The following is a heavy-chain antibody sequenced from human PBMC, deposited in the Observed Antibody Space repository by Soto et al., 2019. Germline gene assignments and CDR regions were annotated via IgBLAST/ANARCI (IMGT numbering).Heavy chain of an antibody. J-gene: IGHJ3*02. CDR1: GYPVTAYY. CDR2: INPATGAA. V-gene: IGHV1-2*02. Sequence: QLHLVQSGAVVKKPGASVTVSCSASGYPVTAYYMHWVRQAPGRGLEWMGGINPATGAAKYTQTFQGRVTMTRDTSTSTVFMERSGLTSEDTAGFYCERGGGVGVAGSAAFDMWGQGTLVTVSS. D-gene: IGHD3-3*01. CDR3: ERGGGVGVAGSAAFDM.